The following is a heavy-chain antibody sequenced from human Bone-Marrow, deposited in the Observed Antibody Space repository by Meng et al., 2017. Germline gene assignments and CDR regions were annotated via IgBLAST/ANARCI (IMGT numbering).Heavy chain of an antibody. Sequence: GRVVQAGAEVKKPGAAVKVSCKASGYTFPDYYLHWVRRAPGQGLEWMGRINPKSGDTHYAQKFQGRVTMTGDTSISTAYMELSGLRSDDTAMYYCARDEDISAAGKLFGDYWGQGTLVTVSS. D-gene: IGHD6-13*01. CDR3: ARDEDISAAGKLFGDY. J-gene: IGHJ4*02. CDR1: GYTFPDYY. V-gene: IGHV1-2*06. CDR2: INPKSGDT.